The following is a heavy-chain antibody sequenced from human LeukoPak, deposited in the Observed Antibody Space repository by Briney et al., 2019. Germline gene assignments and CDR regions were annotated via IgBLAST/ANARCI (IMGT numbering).Heavy chain of an antibody. Sequence: GGSLRLSCAASGFTFSKYWLHWVRQSPGRGLVWLARINPDDKSTNYADSVKGRFTISIDDAKETLFLQMNSLTAEDTAVYYCLTIVETPIDAFDIWGQGAMVTVSS. CDR1: GFTFSKYW. V-gene: IGHV3-74*01. CDR2: INPDDKST. CDR3: LTIVETPIDAFDI. J-gene: IGHJ3*02. D-gene: IGHD4-23*01.